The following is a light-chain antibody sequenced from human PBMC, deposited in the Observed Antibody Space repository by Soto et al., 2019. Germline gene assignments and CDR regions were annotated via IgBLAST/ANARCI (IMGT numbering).Light chain of an antibody. CDR2: DVS. CDR3: SSYTSSSHVV. CDR1: SSVVGGYNY. V-gene: IGLV2-14*01. Sequence: QSVLTQPASVSGSPGQSITISCTGTSSVVGGYNYVSWYQQHPGKAPKLMIYDVSNRPSGVSNRFSGSKSGNTASLTISGLQAEDEADYYCSSYTSSSHVVFGGGTKVTVL. J-gene: IGLJ2*01.